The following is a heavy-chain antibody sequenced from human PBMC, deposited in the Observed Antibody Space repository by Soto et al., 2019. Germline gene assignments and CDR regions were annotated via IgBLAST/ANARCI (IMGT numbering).Heavy chain of an antibody. J-gene: IGHJ5*02. CDR2: FYYSGAT. D-gene: IGHD3-3*01. V-gene: IGHV4-30-4*01. CDR1: GDSITYVDYY. CDR3: ARGVTVFGLVSRFWFDP. Sequence: SETLSLTCTVSGDSITYVDYYWSWIRQPPGKGLEWIGYFYYSGATYYNPSLKSRVTISVDTSKNQFSLMLDSVTAADTAIYYCARGVTVFGLVSRFWFDPWGQGTVVTVSS.